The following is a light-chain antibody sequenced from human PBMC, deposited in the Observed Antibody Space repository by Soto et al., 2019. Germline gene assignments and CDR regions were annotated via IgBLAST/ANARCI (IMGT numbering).Light chain of an antibody. Sequence: QYMLSHPASVSWSPGHSITISCTGTSSDVGGYNYVSWYQQHPGKAPKLMIYAVTDRPSGVSSRFSGSKSGNTASLTISGLQAEEEADYYCSSYTSSSTLFGTGTKVTVL. CDR3: SSYTSSSTL. CDR1: SSDVGGYNY. CDR2: AVT. J-gene: IGLJ1*01. V-gene: IGLV2-14*01.